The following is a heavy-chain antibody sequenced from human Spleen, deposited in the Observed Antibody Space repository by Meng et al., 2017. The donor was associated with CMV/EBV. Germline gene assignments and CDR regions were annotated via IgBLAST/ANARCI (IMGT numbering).Heavy chain of an antibody. J-gene: IGHJ4*02. V-gene: IGHV3-64*04. CDR2: ISSNGGST. Sequence: FTFSNYAMHWVRQAPGKGLEYVSAISSNGGSTYYADSVKGRFTISRDNSKNTLYLQMNSLRAEDTAVYYCAKARIAAAGSMAKFDYWGQGTLVTVSS. CDR3: AKARIAAAGSMAKFDY. CDR1: FTFSNYA. D-gene: IGHD6-13*01.